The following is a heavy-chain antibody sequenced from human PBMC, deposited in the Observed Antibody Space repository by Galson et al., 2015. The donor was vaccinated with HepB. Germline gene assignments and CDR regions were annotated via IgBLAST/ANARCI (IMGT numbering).Heavy chain of an antibody. Sequence: SLRLSCAASGFTFSSYGMHWVRQAPGKGLEWVAVISYDGSNRYYADSVKGRFTISRDNSKNTLYLQMNSLRAEDTAVYYCAKEAAYGDWFDPWGQGTLVTVSS. CDR2: ISYDGSNR. CDR3: AKEAAYGDWFDP. CDR1: GFTFSSYG. J-gene: IGHJ5*02. V-gene: IGHV3-30*18. D-gene: IGHD3-10*01.